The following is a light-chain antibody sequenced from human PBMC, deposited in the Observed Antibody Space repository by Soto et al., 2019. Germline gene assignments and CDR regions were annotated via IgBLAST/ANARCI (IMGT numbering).Light chain of an antibody. CDR1: QSISSSF. J-gene: IGKJ4*01. V-gene: IGKV3-20*01. Sequence: EFVLTQSPGKLSLSPGERATLSCRASQSISSSFLAWYQQKPGQAPRLLIYGASSRGTGIPDRFSGSGSGTDFTLTISRLEPEDFAVYYCQQYGSSPPLTFSGGTKVEIK. CDR3: QQYGSSPPLT. CDR2: GAS.